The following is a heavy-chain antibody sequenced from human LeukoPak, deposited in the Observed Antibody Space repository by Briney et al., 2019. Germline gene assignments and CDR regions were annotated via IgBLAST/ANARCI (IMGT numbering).Heavy chain of an antibody. CDR2: ICSSSSDI. CDR1: IFTYCSYS. V-gene: IGHV3-21*01. D-gene: IGHD2-21*01. CDR3: ARTLPGHEAYDY. J-gene: IGHJ4*02. Sequence: GVPVTLFCGACIFTYCSYSMKWLREAPGKGVEGVSYICSSSSDIYYVDSGKGRYTICRDHEKNSLYLQKQSLRGDDRAVLYCARTLPGHEAYDYWGQGTLVTVS.